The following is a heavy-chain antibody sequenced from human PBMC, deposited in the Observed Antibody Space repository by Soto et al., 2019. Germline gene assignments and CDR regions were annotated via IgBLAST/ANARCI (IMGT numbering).Heavy chain of an antibody. CDR3: AKEERIAVAGHSKNSYGMDV. D-gene: IGHD6-19*01. V-gene: IGHV1-2*04. J-gene: IGHJ6*02. Sequence: ASLKVSCKASGYTFTGYYMHWVRQAPGQGLEWMGWINPNSGGTNYAQKFQGWVTMTRDTSISTAYMELSRLRSDDTAVYYCAKEERIAVAGHSKNSYGMDVWGQGTTLTVSS. CDR2: INPNSGGT. CDR1: GYTFTGYY.